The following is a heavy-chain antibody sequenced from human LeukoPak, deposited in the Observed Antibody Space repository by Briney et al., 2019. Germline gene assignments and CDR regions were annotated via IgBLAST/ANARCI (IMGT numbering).Heavy chain of an antibody. CDR3: ARSVGVGATRSYFDY. V-gene: IGHV1-46*03. Sequence: ASVKVSCKASGYTFTSYYMHWVRQAPGQGLEWMGIINPSGGSTSYAQKFQGRVTMTRDTSTSTVYMELSRLRSEDTAVYYCARSVGVGATRSYFDYWGQGTLVTVSS. J-gene: IGHJ4*02. D-gene: IGHD1-26*01. CDR2: INPSGGST. CDR1: GYTFTSYY.